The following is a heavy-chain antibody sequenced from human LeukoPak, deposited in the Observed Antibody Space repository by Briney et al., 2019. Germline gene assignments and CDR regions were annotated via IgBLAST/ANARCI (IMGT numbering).Heavy chain of an antibody. CDR1: GYSISSGYY. CDR3: AIDSSGYFDAFDI. CDR2: IYHSGST. D-gene: IGHD3-22*01. J-gene: IGHJ3*02. V-gene: IGHV4-38-2*02. Sequence: PSETLSLTCAVSGYSISSGYYWGWIRQPPGKGLEWIGSIYHSGSTYYNPSLKSRLTISVDTSKNQFSLKLSSVTAADTAVYYCAIDSSGYFDAFDIWGQGTMVTVSS.